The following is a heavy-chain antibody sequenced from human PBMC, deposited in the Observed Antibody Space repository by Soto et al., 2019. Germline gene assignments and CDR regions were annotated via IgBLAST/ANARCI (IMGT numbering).Heavy chain of an antibody. Sequence: GESLKISCKGSGHIFSSYWIGWVRQMPGKGLEWMGIIYPGDSDTRYSPSFQGQVTITVDKSINTAYLQWSRLKASDTAIYYCARQRLRGTSGYYYFENWAQGTLATVSS. CDR2: IYPGDSDT. V-gene: IGHV5-51*01. CDR3: ARQRLRGTSGYYYFEN. D-gene: IGHD3-22*01. CDR1: GHIFSSYW. J-gene: IGHJ4*02.